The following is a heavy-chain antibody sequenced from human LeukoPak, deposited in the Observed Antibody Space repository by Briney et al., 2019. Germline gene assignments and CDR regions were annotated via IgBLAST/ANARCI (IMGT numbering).Heavy chain of an antibody. CDR2: IIPIFGTA. Sequence: SXKVSCKASGGTFSDYAISWVRQAPGQGLEWMGGIIPIFGTANYAQQFQGRVTITTDESRRTAYMELSRLRSEDAAVYYCAKLTEWELLRYWGQGTLVTVSS. CDR1: GGTFSDYA. D-gene: IGHD1-26*01. CDR3: AKLTEWELLRY. V-gene: IGHV1-69*05. J-gene: IGHJ4*02.